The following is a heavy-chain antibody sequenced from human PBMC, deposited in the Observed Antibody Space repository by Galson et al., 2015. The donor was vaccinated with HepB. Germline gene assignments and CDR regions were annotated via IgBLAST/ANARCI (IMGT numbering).Heavy chain of an antibody. CDR3: ARGYSSSPNWFDP. Sequence: SLRLSCAASGFTFSSYSMNWVRQAPGKGLEWVSSISSSSSYIYYADSVKGRFTISRDNAKNSLYLQMNSLRAEDTAVYYCARGYSSSPNWFDPWGQGTLVTVSS. J-gene: IGHJ5*02. CDR1: GFTFSSYS. D-gene: IGHD6-13*01. V-gene: IGHV3-21*01. CDR2: ISSSSSYI.